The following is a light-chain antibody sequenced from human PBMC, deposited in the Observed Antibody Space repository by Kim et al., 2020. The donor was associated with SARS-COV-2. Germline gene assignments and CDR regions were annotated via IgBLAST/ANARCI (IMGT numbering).Light chain of an antibody. J-gene: IGKJ1*01. CDR1: QSVSSN. CDR2: DAS. Sequence: EVVMTQSPATLSVSPGERATLSCTASQSVSSNLAWYQQKPGQAPRLLISDASTRATGIPARFSGGGSGTDFTLTISSLQSEDFAVYYCQQYNKWPRTFGQGTKVDIK. CDR3: QQYNKWPRT. V-gene: IGKV3-15*01.